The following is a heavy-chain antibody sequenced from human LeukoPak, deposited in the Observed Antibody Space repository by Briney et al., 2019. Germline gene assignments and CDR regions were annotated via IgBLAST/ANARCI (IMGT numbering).Heavy chain of an antibody. V-gene: IGHV3-48*03. Sequence: GGSLRLSCAASGFTFSSYEMNWVRQAPGKGLEWVSYISSSGSTIYYADSVKGRFTISRDNAKNSLYLQMNSLRAEDTAVYYCARSRIMITFGGVIYHDYWGQGTLVTVSS. J-gene: IGHJ4*02. D-gene: IGHD3-16*02. CDR2: ISSSGSTI. CDR1: GFTFSSYE. CDR3: ARSRIMITFGGVIYHDY.